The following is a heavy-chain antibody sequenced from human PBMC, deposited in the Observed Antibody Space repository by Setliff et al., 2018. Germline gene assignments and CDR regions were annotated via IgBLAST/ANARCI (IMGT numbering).Heavy chain of an antibody. CDR3: ARINFYVSSGYYYAPDY. V-gene: IGHV1-18*01. J-gene: IGHJ4*02. CDR2: INNYSFKT. CDR1: GYTFTNYG. Sequence: ASVKVSCKTSGYTFTNYGITWVRQAPGRGLEWMGWINNYSFKTNYPQKLLGRVTVTTDTSTGTAYMELGSLTSDDTAIYYCARINFYVSSGYYYAPDYWGPGTLVTVSS. D-gene: IGHD3-22*01.